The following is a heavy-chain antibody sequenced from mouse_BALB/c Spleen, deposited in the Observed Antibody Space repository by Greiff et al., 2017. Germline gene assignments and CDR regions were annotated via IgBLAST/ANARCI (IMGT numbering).Heavy chain of an antibody. CDR3: AITTANYAMDY. V-gene: IGHV1-20*02. CDR1: GYSFTGYF. J-gene: IGHJ4*01. Sequence: VQLQQSGPELVKPGASVKISCKASGYSFTGYFMNWVMQSHGKSLEWIGRINPYNGDTFYNQKFKGKATLTVDKSSSTAHMELRSLASEDSAVYYCAITTANYAMDYWGQGTSVTVSS. CDR2: INPYNGDT. D-gene: IGHD1-2*01.